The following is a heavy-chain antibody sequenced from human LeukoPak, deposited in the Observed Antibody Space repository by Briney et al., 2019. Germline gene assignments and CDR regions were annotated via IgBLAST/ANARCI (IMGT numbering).Heavy chain of an antibody. J-gene: IGHJ4*02. CDR1: GGTFNSYA. CDR2: INPNSGGT. Sequence: ASVKVSCKASGGTFNSYAISWVRQAPGQGLEWMGWINPNSGGTNYAQKFQGRVTMTRDTSITTAYMELSRLTSDDTAVYYCASLAHFDGSTYYPDFWGQGTLVTVSS. CDR3: ASLAHFDGSTYYPDF. V-gene: IGHV1-2*02. D-gene: IGHD3-22*01.